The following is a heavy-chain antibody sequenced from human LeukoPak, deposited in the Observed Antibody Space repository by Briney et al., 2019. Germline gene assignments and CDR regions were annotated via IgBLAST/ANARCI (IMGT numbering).Heavy chain of an antibody. CDR2: MNPNSGNT. CDR3: ARGNYDYIWGSRTSRAYYFGY. D-gene: IGHD3-16*01. CDR1: GYTFTSYD. Sequence: GASVKVSCKASGYTFTSYDINWVRQAPGQGLEWMGWMNPNSGNTGYTQKFQGRVTMTRNTSISTAYMELSSLRSEDTAVYYCARGNYDYIWGSRTSRAYYFGYWGQGTLVTVSS. J-gene: IGHJ4*02. V-gene: IGHV1-8*01.